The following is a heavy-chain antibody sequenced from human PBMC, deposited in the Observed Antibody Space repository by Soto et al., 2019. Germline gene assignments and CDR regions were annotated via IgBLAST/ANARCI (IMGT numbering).Heavy chain of an antibody. J-gene: IGHJ4*02. CDR2: IYYSGST. CDR3: ARVGRVGYCSGGSCSSFYYFDY. Sequence: SETLSLTCTVSGGSISSGGYYWSWIRQHPGKGLEWIGYIYYSGSTYYNPSLKSRVTISVDTSKNQFSLKLSSVTAADTAVYYCARVGRVGYCSGGSCSSFYYFDYWGQGTLVTVSS. CDR1: GGSISSGGYY. D-gene: IGHD2-15*01. V-gene: IGHV4-31*03.